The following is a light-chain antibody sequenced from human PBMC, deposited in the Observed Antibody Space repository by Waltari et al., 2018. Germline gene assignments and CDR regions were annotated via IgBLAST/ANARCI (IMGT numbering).Light chain of an antibody. CDR3: QQYNNWPFYT. J-gene: IGKJ2*01. Sequence: EIVMTQSPATLSVSPGERATLSCRASQSVSSNLAWYQQKPGQAPRLLIYGASTRPTGIPARFSGSGSGTEFTLTISSLQSEDFAVYYCQQYNNWPFYTFGQGTKLEIK. V-gene: IGKV3-15*01. CDR1: QSVSSN. CDR2: GAS.